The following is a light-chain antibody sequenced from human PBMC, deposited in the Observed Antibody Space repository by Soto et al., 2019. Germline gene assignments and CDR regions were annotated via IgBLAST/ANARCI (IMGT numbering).Light chain of an antibody. CDR1: QSVSNNY. Sequence: EVVLTQSPGTLSLSPGERATLSCRASQSVSNNYLAWYQQKPNQSPKLLILGSSDRATGIPDRFSGSGSGTHFTLTISSLEPENFAVYYCQQYGSSPPYTFGQGTNLEIK. V-gene: IGKV3-20*01. CDR3: QQYGSSPPYT. CDR2: GSS. J-gene: IGKJ2*01.